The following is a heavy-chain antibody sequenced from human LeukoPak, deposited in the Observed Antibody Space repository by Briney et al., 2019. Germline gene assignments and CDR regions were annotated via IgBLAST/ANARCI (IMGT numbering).Heavy chain of an antibody. CDR3: AVNSTRHTFDI. J-gene: IGHJ3*02. V-gene: IGHV4-59*08. Sequence: SETLSLTCTVSGVSISTYYWSWIRQSPGKGLEWIGSVYYSGSTNYNPSLKSRVSISVDTSKNQFSLELSSVTAADTAVYYCAVNSTRHTFDIWGQGTMVTVSS. D-gene: IGHD5-24*01. CDR2: VYYSGST. CDR1: GVSISTYY.